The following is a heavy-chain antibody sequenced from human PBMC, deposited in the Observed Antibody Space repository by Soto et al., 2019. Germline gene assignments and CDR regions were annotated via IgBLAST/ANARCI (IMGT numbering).Heavy chain of an antibody. CDR2: ISGSGGST. CDR1: GFTFSSYA. Sequence: GSLRLSCAASGFTFSSYAMSWVRQAPGKGLEWVSAISGSGGSTYYADSVKGRFTISRDNSKNTLYLQMNSLRAEDTAVYYCAKDTYSSGWPTDAFDIWGQGTMVTVSS. CDR3: AKDTYSSGWPTDAFDI. V-gene: IGHV3-23*01. J-gene: IGHJ3*02. D-gene: IGHD6-19*01.